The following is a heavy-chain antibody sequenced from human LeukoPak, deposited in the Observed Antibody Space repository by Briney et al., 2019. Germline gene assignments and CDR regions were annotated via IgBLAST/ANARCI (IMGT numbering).Heavy chain of an antibody. CDR1: GFTFSSYA. J-gene: IGHJ4*02. CDR3: ARVFYSSGWYGNFDY. D-gene: IGHD6-19*01. Sequence: PGGSLRLSCAASGFTFSSYAMHWVRQAPGKGLEWVAVISYDGSNKYYADSVKGRFTISRDNSKNTLYLQMNSLGAEDTAVYYCARVFYSSGWYGNFDYWGQGTLVTVSS. CDR2: ISYDGSNK. V-gene: IGHV3-30*04.